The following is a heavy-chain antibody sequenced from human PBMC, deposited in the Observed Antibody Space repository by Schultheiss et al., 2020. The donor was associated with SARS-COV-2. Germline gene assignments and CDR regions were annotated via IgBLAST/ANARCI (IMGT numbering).Heavy chain of an antibody. CDR1: GFTFSSYG. J-gene: IGHJ4*02. V-gene: IGHV3-30*03. Sequence: GGSLRLSCAASGFTFSSYGMHWVRQAPGKGLEWVAVISYDGGSQYYADSVRGRFTIARDNSKNTLYLQMNSLRAEDTAVYYCARAPRGDGYIFDNWGQGTLVTVSS. CDR2: ISYDGGSQ. CDR3: ARAPRGDGYIFDN. D-gene: IGHD5-24*01.